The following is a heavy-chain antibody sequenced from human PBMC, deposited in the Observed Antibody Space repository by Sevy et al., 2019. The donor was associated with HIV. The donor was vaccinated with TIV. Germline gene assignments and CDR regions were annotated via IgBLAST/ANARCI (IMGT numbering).Heavy chain of an antibody. D-gene: IGHD2-21*01. V-gene: IGHV1-18*01. Sequence: ASVKVSCKASGYTFTSYGISSVRQAPGQGLEWMGWISAYNGNTNYAQKLQGRVTMTTDTSTSTAYMELRSLRSDDTAVYYCARVIISLNYYYYGMDVWGQRTTVTVSS. CDR2: ISAYNGNT. J-gene: IGHJ6*02. CDR3: ARVIISLNYYYYGMDV. CDR1: GYTFTSYG.